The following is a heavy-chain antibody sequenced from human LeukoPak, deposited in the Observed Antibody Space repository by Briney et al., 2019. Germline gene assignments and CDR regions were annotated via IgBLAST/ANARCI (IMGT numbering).Heavy chain of an antibody. D-gene: IGHD5-18*01. CDR1: DSMSRRFK. Sequence: GGSLRLSCGASDSMSRRFKMNWVRQAPGKGLEWVSYISDDSSTIHYADSVKGRFTISRDNAENSLYLQMNSPRAEDTAVYYCARGGYNYGSVFDYWGQGTLVTVSS. J-gene: IGHJ4*02. V-gene: IGHV3-48*01. CDR2: ISDDSSTI. CDR3: ARGGYNYGSVFDY.